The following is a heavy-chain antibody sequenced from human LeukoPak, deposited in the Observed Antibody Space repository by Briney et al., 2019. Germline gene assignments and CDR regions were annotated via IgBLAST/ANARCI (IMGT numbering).Heavy chain of an antibody. CDR3: AKGRSEGSGTYYPSFDD. V-gene: IGHV3-53*01. J-gene: IGHJ4*02. Sequence: PGGSLRLSCAASGFTVSSNYMSWVRQAPGKGLEWVSVIYSGRSTYYPDSVRGRFTVSRDTSQNTLYLQMNSPRVEDTAVYYCAKGRSEGSGTYYPSFDDWGQGTLVTVSS. D-gene: IGHD3-10*01. CDR1: GFTVSSNY. CDR2: IYSGRST.